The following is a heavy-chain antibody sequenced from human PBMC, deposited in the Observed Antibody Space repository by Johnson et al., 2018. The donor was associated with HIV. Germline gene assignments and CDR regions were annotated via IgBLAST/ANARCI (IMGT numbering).Heavy chain of an antibody. Sequence: QVQLVESGGGVVQPGRSLRLSCAASGFTFSSYGMHWVRQAPAKGLEWVAVISYDGSNKYYPGSVKGRFTISRENAKNSLYLQMNSLRAGDTAVYYCARGSSYYYDSSGSDAFDIWGQGTMVTVSS. CDR2: ISYDGSNK. V-gene: IGHV3-30*03. J-gene: IGHJ3*02. CDR3: ARGSSYYYDSSGSDAFDI. D-gene: IGHD3-22*01. CDR1: GFTFSSYG.